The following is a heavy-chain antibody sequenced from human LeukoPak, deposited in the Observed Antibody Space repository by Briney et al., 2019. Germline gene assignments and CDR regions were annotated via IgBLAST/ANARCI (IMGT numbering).Heavy chain of an antibody. V-gene: IGHV3-11*04. CDR1: GFTFSDYY. Sequence: SGGSLRLSCAASGFTFSDYYMSWIRQAPGKGLEWVSYISSSGSTIYYADSVKGRFTISRDNAKNSLYLQMNSLRAEDTAVYYCARDSVYAIRDGPDYWGQGTLVTVSS. CDR2: ISSSGSTI. D-gene: IGHD2-8*01. J-gene: IGHJ4*02. CDR3: ARDSVYAIRDGPDY.